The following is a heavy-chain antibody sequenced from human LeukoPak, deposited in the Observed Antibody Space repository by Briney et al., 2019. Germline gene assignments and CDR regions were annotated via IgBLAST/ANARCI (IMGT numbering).Heavy chain of an antibody. CDR2: IYPGDSDT. CDR3: ARHIGYCYGSGENFDY. Sequence: GESLKISCKGSGYRLTNYWIAWVRQMPGKGLEWMGIIYPGDSDTRYSPSFQGQVTISADKSISTAYLQWRSLKASDTAMYYCARHIGYCYGSGENFDYWGQGTLVTVSS. V-gene: IGHV5-51*01. D-gene: IGHD3-10*01. J-gene: IGHJ4*02. CDR1: GYRLTNYW.